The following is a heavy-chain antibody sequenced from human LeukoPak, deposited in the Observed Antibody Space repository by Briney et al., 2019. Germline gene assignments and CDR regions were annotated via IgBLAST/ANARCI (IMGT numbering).Heavy chain of an antibody. V-gene: IGHV4-59*01. J-gene: IGHJ3*02. Sequence: SVTQSLTCTVSGGSISSYYWTWIRQPPGKGLEWIGYIYYRWSSNYHPSLKSRVTISVDTSKNQFSLKLSSVTAADTAVYYCARDFLFSFDIWGQGTMVT. CDR1: GGSISSYY. CDR2: IYYRWSS. CDR3: ARDFLFSFDI.